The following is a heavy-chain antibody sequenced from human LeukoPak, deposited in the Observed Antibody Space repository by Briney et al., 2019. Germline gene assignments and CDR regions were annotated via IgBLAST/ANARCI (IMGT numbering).Heavy chain of an antibody. J-gene: IGHJ5*02. Sequence: GASVKVSCKASGGTFSSYAISWVRQAPGQGLEWMGGIIPIFGTANYAQKFQGRVTITADESTSTAYMELSSLRSEDTAVYYCARGVVVGYSYGEQVGWFDPWGQGTLVTVSS. V-gene: IGHV1-69*13. CDR2: IIPIFGTA. CDR3: ARGVVVGYSYGEQVGWFDP. CDR1: GGTFSSYA. D-gene: IGHD5-18*01.